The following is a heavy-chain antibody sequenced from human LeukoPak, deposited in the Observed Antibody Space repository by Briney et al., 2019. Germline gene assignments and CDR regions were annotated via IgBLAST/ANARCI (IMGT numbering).Heavy chain of an antibody. D-gene: IGHD2-15*01. CDR3: ARRWPYCSGGSCYWYFDL. CDR2: INHSGST. Sequence: SETLSLTCAVYGGSFSGYCWSWIRQPPGKGLEWIGEINHSGSTNFNPSLKSRVTISLDTSENQFSLKLSSVTAADTAVYYCARRWPYCSGGSCYWYFDLWGRSTLVTVSS. J-gene: IGHJ2*01. CDR1: GGSFSGYC. V-gene: IGHV4-34*01.